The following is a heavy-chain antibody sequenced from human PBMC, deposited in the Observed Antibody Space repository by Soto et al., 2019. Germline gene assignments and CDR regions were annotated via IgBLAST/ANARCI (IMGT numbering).Heavy chain of an antibody. CDR2: IPYEGSNK. J-gene: IGHJ4*02. Sequence: QVQLVESGGGVVQPGRSLRLSCAASGFTFSTYAMHWVRQAPGKGLEWVAVIPYEGSNKYYADSVKGRFTISRDNSKSTLFLQMNSLRVEDTAVYYCASGHSSSQYFFGCWGQGTLVTVSS. CDR1: GFTFSTYA. CDR3: ASGHSSSQYFFGC. V-gene: IGHV3-30-3*01. D-gene: IGHD6-13*01.